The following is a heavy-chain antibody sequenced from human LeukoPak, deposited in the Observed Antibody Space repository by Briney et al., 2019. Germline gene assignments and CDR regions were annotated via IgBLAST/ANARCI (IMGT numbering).Heavy chain of an antibody. CDR1: GYTFTSYE. V-gene: IGHV1-8*03. CDR2: MNPHSDNT. D-gene: IGHD1-14*01. CDR3: ARVSRKQVLFSYYYYIDV. J-gene: IGHJ6*03. Sequence: ASVKVSCKASGYTFTSYEINWVRQATGQGLEWMGRMNPHSDNTVYAQKFLGRVTITRDTSISTAYLELSSLRSEDTAVYYCARVSRKQVLFSYYYYIDVWGKGTTVTVSS.